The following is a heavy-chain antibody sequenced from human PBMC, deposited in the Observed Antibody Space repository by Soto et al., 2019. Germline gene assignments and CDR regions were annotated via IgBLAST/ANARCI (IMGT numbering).Heavy chain of an antibody. J-gene: IGHJ4*02. D-gene: IGHD5-12*01. CDR2: IIPILGIA. CDR1: GGTFSSYT. Sequence: GASVKVSCKASGGTFSSYTISWVRQAPGQGLEWMGRIIPILGIANYAQKFQGRVTITADKSTSTAYMELSSLRSEDTAVYYCARRGGYSGPVEYWGQGTRVNVSS. CDR3: ARRGGYSGPVEY. V-gene: IGHV1-69*02.